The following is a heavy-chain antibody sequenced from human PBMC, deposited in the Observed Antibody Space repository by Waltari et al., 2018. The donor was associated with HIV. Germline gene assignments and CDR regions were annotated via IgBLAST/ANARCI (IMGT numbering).Heavy chain of an antibody. Sequence: EVQLVESGGRLVQPGRSLRLSCAASGFTFDKYAMHWVRQAPGKGLEWVSGISWNSGSIGYVDSVKGRFTISRDNAKNRLYLQMNSLRVEDTALYYCAKDPGPTTVTTVFDSWGQGTLVTVSS. J-gene: IGHJ4*02. D-gene: IGHD4-17*01. CDR1: GFTFDKYA. CDR2: ISWNSGSI. V-gene: IGHV3-9*01. CDR3: AKDPGPTTVTTVFDS.